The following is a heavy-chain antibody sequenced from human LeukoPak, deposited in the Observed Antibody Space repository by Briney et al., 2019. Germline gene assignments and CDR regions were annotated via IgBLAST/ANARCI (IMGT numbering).Heavy chain of an antibody. Sequence: GESLKISCKASGYSFTTYWVAWVRQMPGKGLEWMGMISPGDFDTRYTPSFKGQVTISVDKSISTAYLQWSSLKASDTAMYYCARLYSGSYGGDYWGQGTLVTVSX. CDR1: GYSFTTYW. D-gene: IGHD1-26*01. V-gene: IGHV5-51*01. CDR3: ARLYSGSYGGDY. CDR2: ISPGDFDT. J-gene: IGHJ4*02.